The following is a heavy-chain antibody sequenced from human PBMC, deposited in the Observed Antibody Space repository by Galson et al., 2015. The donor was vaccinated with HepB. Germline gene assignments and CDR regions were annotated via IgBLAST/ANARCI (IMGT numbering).Heavy chain of an antibody. D-gene: IGHD6-6*01. V-gene: IGHV3-30*18. CDR3: AKGDVAYSSSSGGFHY. CDR1: GFTFSRYA. CDR2: ISYDGRNK. Sequence: SLRLSCAASGFTFSRYAMHWVRQAPGKGLEWVAVISYDGRNKKYGGTVEGRFTISRDNSRDTLSVHMDRLTVEDTAIYYCAKGDVAYSSSSGGFHYWGQGILVTVSS. J-gene: IGHJ4*02.